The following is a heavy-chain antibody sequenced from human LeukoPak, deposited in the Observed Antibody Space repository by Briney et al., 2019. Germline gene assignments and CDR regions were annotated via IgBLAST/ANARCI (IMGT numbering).Heavy chain of an antibody. D-gene: IGHD4-17*01. J-gene: IGHJ3*02. CDR3: ASRSTTVTDDDAFDI. Sequence: ASVKVSFKASGYTFTVYYMHWVRQAPGQGLEWMGWINPNSGGTNYAQKFQGWVTMTRDTSISTAYMELSRLRSDDTAVYYCASRSTTVTDDDAFDIWGQGTMVTVSS. V-gene: IGHV1-2*04. CDR2: INPNSGGT. CDR1: GYTFTVYY.